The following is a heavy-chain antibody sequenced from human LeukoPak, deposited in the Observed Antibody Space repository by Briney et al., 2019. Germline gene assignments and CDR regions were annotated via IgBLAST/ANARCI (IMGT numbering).Heavy chain of an antibody. CDR1: GFTFDDYG. D-gene: IGHD2-15*01. CDR2: IKSKTDGGTT. J-gene: IGHJ4*02. CDR3: TLTRLYCSGGSCPLAFDY. V-gene: IGHV3-15*01. Sequence: GGSLRLSCAASGFTFDDYGMSWVRQAPGKGLEWVGRIKSKTDGGTTDYAAPVKGRFTISRDDSKNTLYLQMNSLKTEDTAVYYCTLTRLYCSGGSCPLAFDYWGQGTLVTVSS.